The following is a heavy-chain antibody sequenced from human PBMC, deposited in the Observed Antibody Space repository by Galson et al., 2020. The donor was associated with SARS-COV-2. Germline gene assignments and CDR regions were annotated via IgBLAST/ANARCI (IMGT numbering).Heavy chain of an antibody. D-gene: IGHD3-10*01. CDR3: ARVSPDWVRGSGRNGMDV. CDR2: IYYSGST. J-gene: IGHJ6*02. V-gene: IGHV4-59*13. CDR1: GGSISSYY. Sequence: SETLSLTCTVSGGSISSYYWSWIRQPPGKGLEWIGYIYYSGSTNYNPSLKSRVTISVDTSKNQFSLKLSSVTAADTAVYYCARVSPDWVRGSGRNGMDVWGQGTTVTVSS.